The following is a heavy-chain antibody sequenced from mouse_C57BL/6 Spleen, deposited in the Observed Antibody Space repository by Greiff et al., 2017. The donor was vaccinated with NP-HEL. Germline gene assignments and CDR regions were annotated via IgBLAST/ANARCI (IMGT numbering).Heavy chain of an antibody. CDR1: GYAFSSSW. D-gene: IGHD1-1*01. V-gene: IGHV1-82*01. Sequence: QVQLKQSGPELVKPGASVKISCKASGYAFSSSWMNWVKQRPGKGLEWIGRIYPGDGDTNYNGKFKGKATLTADKSSSTAYMQLSSLTSEDSAVYFWAASRSSSAWFAYWGQGTLVTVSA. J-gene: IGHJ3*01. CDR2: IYPGDGDT. CDR3: AASRSSSAWFAY.